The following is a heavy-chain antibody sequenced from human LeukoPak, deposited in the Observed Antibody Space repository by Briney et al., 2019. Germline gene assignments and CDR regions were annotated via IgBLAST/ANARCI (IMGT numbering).Heavy chain of an antibody. CDR3: ATSWGPDTSAFRWGRDGMDV. J-gene: IGHJ6*02. D-gene: IGHD3-16*01. V-gene: IGHV3-23*01. Sequence: GGSLRLSCAASGLTFNNYAMSWVRQAPGKGPEWVSAISKSGDHTYYAASAKGRFTIYRDNSKNTQYLQMNSLRAEDTAVYYCATSWGPDTSAFRWGRDGMDVWGQGTTVIVS. CDR2: ISKSGDHT. CDR1: GLTFNNYA.